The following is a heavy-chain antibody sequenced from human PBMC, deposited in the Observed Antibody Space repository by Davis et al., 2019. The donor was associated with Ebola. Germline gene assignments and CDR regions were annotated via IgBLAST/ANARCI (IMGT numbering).Heavy chain of an antibody. J-gene: IGHJ4*02. CDR2: LSDTAGNT. V-gene: IGHV3-23*01. CDR1: GFTLSTYA. CDR3: AKDRGDYVWGSYPQPGDY. Sequence: GESLKISCAASGFTLSTYAMSWVRQAPGKGLEWVSALSDTAGNTYYADSVKGRFSISRDKSENTLYLHMDSLRAEDTAIYYCAKDRGDYVWGSYPQPGDYWGQGTLVTVSS. D-gene: IGHD3-16*02.